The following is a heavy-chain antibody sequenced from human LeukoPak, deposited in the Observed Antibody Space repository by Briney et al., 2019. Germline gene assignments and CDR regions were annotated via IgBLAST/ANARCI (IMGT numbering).Heavy chain of an antibody. CDR3: ARDLRGSGWYDAFDI. CDR2: ISSSSSTI. J-gene: IGHJ3*02. CDR1: GFTFSSYS. Sequence: PGGSLRLSCAASGFTFSSYSMNWVRQAPGRGLEWVSYISSSSSTIYYADSVRGRFTISRDNAKNSLYLQMNSLRDEDTAVYYCARDLRGSGWYDAFDIWGQGTMVTVSS. V-gene: IGHV3-48*02. D-gene: IGHD6-19*01.